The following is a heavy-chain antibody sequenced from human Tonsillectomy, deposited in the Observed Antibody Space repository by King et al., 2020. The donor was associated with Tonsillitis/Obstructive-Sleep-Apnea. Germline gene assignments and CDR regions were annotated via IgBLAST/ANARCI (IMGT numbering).Heavy chain of an antibody. CDR3: ARVGSSGWTDFDY. J-gene: IGHJ4*02. CDR2: IYYSGST. Sequence: VQLQESGPGLVKPSETLSLTCTVSGGSISSYYWSWIRQPPGKGLEWIGYIYYSGSTNYNPSLKSRVTISVDTSKNQFSLKLSSVTAADTAVYYCARVGSSGWTDFDYWGQGTLVTVSS. V-gene: IGHV4-59*01. D-gene: IGHD6-19*01. CDR1: GGSISSYY.